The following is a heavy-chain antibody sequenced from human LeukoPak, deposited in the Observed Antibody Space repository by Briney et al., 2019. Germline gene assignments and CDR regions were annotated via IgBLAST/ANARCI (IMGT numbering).Heavy chain of an antibody. V-gene: IGHV3-30*04. D-gene: IGHD1-14*01. CDR1: GFTFSSYS. Sequence: GGSLRLSCAASGFTFSSYSMHWVRQAPDKGLEWVAVISFDAKDKYYADSVKGRFTISRDNSNNTLFLQVNSLRPEDTAVYYCARSRVVTTPGPSWGQGTLVTVSS. CDR2: ISFDAKDK. J-gene: IGHJ1*01. CDR3: ARSRVVTTPGPS.